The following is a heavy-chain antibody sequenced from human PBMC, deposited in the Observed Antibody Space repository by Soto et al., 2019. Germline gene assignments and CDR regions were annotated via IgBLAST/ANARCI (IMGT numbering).Heavy chain of an antibody. CDR2: ISAYNGNT. V-gene: IGHV1-18*01. Sequence: ASVKVSCKASGYTFTSYGISWVRQAPGQGLEWMGWISAYNGNTNYAQKLQGRVTMTTDTSTSTAYMELRSLRSDDTAVYYCARHSYFESSGFSPYYYYGRDVWGKGTRFTVP. CDR3: ARHSYFESSGFSPYYYYGRDV. CDR1: GYTFTSYG. J-gene: IGHJ6*04. D-gene: IGHD3-22*01.